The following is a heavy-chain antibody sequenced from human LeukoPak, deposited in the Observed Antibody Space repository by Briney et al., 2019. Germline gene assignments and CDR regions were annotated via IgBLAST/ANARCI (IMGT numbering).Heavy chain of an antibody. D-gene: IGHD3-10*02. Sequence: GGSLRLSCAASGFTFSSYSMNWVRQAPGKGLEWVSSISSSSSYIYYADSVKGRFTISRDNSKNTLYLQMNSLRAEDTAVYYCAKDSRMLGNYFDYWGQGTLVTVSS. CDR3: AKDSRMLGNYFDY. V-gene: IGHV3-21*04. CDR1: GFTFSSYS. CDR2: ISSSSSYI. J-gene: IGHJ4*02.